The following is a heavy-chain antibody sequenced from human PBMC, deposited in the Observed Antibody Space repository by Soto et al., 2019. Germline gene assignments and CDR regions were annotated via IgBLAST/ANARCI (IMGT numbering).Heavy chain of an antibody. V-gene: IGHV3-23*01. CDR3: AKEVSLGSTVDLGY. Sequence: GESLKISCAASGFTFSIFAMSWVRQSPGKRLEWVSTISGSGGSTYYADAVKGRFTISRDNSMGTLYLQMKSLRVEDTAIYYCAKEVSLGSTVDLGYWGQGALVTVSS. J-gene: IGHJ4*02. CDR2: ISGSGGST. D-gene: IGHD7-27*01. CDR1: GFTFSIFA.